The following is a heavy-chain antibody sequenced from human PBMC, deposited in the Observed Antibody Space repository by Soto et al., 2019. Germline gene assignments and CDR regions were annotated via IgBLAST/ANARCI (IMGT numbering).Heavy chain of an antibody. CDR1: GGSFSGYY. D-gene: IGHD3-3*01. CDR3: ARGSRYYDFWSGYYTGPVYGMDV. J-gene: IGHJ6*02. CDR2: INHSGST. Sequence: ASETLSLTCAVYGGSFSGYYWSWIRQPPGKGLEWIGEINHSGSTNYNPSLKSRVTISVDTSKNQFSLKLSSVTAAGTAVYYCARGSRYYDFWSGYYTGPVYGMDVWGQGTTVTVSS. V-gene: IGHV4-34*01.